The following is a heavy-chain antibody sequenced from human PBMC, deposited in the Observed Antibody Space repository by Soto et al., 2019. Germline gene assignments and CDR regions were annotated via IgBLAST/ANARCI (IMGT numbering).Heavy chain of an antibody. CDR2: IYHSGST. J-gene: IGHJ4*02. D-gene: IGHD1-7*01. CDR1: GYSISSGYY. CDR3: ARDLCKLDY. V-gene: IGHV4-38-2*02. Sequence: PSETLSLTCAVSGYSISSGYYWGWIRQPPGKGLEWIGSIYHSGSTYYNPSLKSRVTISVDTSKNQFSLKLSSVTAADTAVYYCARDLCKLDYFGQGTLVTFSS.